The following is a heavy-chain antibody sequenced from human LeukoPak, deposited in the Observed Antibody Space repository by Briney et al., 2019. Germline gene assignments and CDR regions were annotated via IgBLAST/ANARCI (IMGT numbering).Heavy chain of an antibody. V-gene: IGHV3-23*01. CDR3: AKSRSHSSTWYGSDFDY. CDR2: LSGSGGDT. Sequence: GGSLRLSCAASGFTFSSYAMSWVRQAPGKGLEWFSGLSGSGGDTYYADSVKGRFTISRDNSNNTLYLQMNSLRAEDTALYYCAKSRSHSSTWYGSDFDYWGQGTLVTVSS. D-gene: IGHD6-13*01. J-gene: IGHJ4*02. CDR1: GFTFSSYA.